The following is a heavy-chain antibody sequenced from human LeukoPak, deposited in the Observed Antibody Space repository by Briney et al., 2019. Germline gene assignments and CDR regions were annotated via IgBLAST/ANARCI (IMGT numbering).Heavy chain of an antibody. V-gene: IGHV4-39*01. CDR2: VYYSGST. CDR1: GGSISSSSYF. D-gene: IGHD3-16*01. J-gene: IGHJ3*01. CDR3: AHFRGGAFDF. Sequence: SETLSLTCTASGGSISSSSYFWGWIRQPPGKGLEWIGSVYYSGSTYYNPSLKSRVTISVDTSKNQFALKLRSVNAADTAVYYCAHFRGGAFDFWGQGTMVTVSA.